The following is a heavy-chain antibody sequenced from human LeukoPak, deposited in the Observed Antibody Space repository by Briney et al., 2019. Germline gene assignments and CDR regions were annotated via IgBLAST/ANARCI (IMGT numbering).Heavy chain of an antibody. D-gene: IGHD7-27*01. CDR1: GFTFSSYA. Sequence: GGSLRLSCAASGFTFSSYAMSWARQAPGKGREWVSAISGSGGSTYYADSVKGRFTVSRDNSKNTLFLQMNSLRAEDTAVYYCAKDGGLWVSAHWGDSWGRGTLVTVSS. CDR2: ISGSGGST. J-gene: IGHJ4*02. CDR3: AKDGGLWVSAHWGDS. V-gene: IGHV3-23*01.